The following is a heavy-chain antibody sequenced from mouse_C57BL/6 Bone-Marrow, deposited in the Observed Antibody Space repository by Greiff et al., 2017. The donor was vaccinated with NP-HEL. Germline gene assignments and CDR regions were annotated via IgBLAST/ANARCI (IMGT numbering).Heavy chain of an antibody. CDR2: IYPGSGNT. CDR1: GYTFTDYY. D-gene: IGHD1-1*01. Sequence: QVQLQQSGAELVRPGASVKLSCKASGYTFTDYYINWVKQRPGQGLEWIARIYPGSGNTYYNEKFKGKATLTAEKSSSTAYMQLSSLTSEDSAVYFCANYCGSSPFAYWGQGTLVTVSA. V-gene: IGHV1-76*01. J-gene: IGHJ3*01. CDR3: ANYCGSSPFAY.